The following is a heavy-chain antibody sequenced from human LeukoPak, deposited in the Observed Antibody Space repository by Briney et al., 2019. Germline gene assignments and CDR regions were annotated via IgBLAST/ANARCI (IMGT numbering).Heavy chain of an antibody. CDR3: ARGGHRYSGSSTIHFDY. Sequence: SETLSLTCTVSGGSISSYYWSWIRQPPGKGLEWIGYIYYSGSTNYNPSLKSRVTISVDTSKNQFSLKLSSVTAADTAVYYCARGGHRYSGSSTIHFDYWGQGTLGTVSS. CDR2: IYYSGST. CDR1: GGSISSYY. V-gene: IGHV4-59*01. J-gene: IGHJ4*02. D-gene: IGHD1-26*01.